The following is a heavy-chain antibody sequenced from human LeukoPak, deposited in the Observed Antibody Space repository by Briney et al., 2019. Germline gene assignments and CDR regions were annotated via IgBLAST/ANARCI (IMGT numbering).Heavy chain of an antibody. CDR2: IGTAGAT. D-gene: IGHD3-10*01. CDR3: ARGRGYYFDY. CDR1: GFAFSMYD. J-gene: IGHJ4*02. Sequence: GGSLRLSCAASGFAFSMYDMLWVRQLTGKGPERVSLIGTAGATFYSSSVKGRFTVSRENVKNSLYLQMDSLRAGDTAVYYCARGRGYYFDYWGQGTLVTVSS. V-gene: IGHV3-13*01.